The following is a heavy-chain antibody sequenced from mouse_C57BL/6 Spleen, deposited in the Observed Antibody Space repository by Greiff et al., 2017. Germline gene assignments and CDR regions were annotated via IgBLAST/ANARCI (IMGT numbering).Heavy chain of an antibody. J-gene: IGHJ1*03. CDR3: ARPAYYGSSWYCDV. CDR1: GFTINNTY. V-gene: IGHV14-3*01. CDR2: IDPANGNT. Sequence: EVQRVESVAELVRPGASVKLSCTASGFTINNTYMHWVQQRPEQGLEWIGRIDPANGNTKYAPKFQGKATITADTSSNTAYLQLSSLTSEDTAIYSWARPAYYGSSWYCDVWGKGTTVTVSS. D-gene: IGHD1-1*01.